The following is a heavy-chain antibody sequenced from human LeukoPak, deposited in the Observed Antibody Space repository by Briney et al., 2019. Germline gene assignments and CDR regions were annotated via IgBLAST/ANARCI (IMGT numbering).Heavy chain of an antibody. CDR1: GGSISSISYY. Sequence: PSETLSLTCTVSGGSISSISYYWAWIRQPPGKGLEWIGSIYYSGSTYYNPSLKSRVTISVDTSKNQFSLKLSSVTAADTAVYYCARLKRSTSIAARPGYWGQGTLVTVSS. CDR3: ARLKRSTSIAARPGY. D-gene: IGHD6-6*01. CDR2: IYYSGST. J-gene: IGHJ4*02. V-gene: IGHV4-39*07.